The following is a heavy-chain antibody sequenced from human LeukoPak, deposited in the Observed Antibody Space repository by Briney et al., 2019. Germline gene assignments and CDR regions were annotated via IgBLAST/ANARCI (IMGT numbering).Heavy chain of an antibody. V-gene: IGHV3-48*03. CDR3: VRRGYTSSWYYFDY. D-gene: IGHD6-13*01. Sequence: GGSLRLSCAASGFTFSTYAMSWVRQAPGKGLEWVSYISSGGITIYADSVKGRFSVSRDNTKNSLFLQMNSLRAEDTAVYYCVRRGYTSSWYYFDYWGQGTLVTVSS. J-gene: IGHJ4*02. CDR1: GFTFSTYA. CDR2: ISSGGIT.